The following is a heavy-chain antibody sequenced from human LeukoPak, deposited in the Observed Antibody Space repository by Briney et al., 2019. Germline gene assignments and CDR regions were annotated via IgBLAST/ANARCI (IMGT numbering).Heavy chain of an antibody. CDR1: GFTFSSYA. CDR3: AKTRPLDSSSWSHGDY. J-gene: IGHJ4*02. D-gene: IGHD6-13*01. Sequence: GRSLRLSCTASGFTFSSYAMSWVRQAPGKGLEWVSAISGSGDSTYYGDSVKGRFTISRDNSKNTLYLQMNSLRAEDTAVYYCAKTRPLDSSSWSHGDYWGQGTLVTVSS. CDR2: ISGSGDST. V-gene: IGHV3-23*01.